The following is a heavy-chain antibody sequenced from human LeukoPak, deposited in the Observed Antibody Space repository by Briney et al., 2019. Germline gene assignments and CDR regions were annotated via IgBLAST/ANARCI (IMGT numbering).Heavy chain of an antibody. J-gene: IGHJ6*02. V-gene: IGHV4-59*08. CDR2: IYYSGST. CDR1: GGSISSYY. D-gene: IGHD1-26*01. Sequence: PSETLSLTCTVSGGSISSYYWSWIRQPPGKGLEWIGYIYYSGSTNYNPSLKSRVTISVDTSKNQFSLKLSSVTAADTAVYYCARRWGYYYYSMDVWGQGTTVTVSS. CDR3: ARRWGYYYYSMDV.